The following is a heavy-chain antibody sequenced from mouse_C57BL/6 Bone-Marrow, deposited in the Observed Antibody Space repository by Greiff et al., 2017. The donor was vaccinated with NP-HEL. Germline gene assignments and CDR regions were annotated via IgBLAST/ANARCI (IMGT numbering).Heavy chain of an antibody. Sequence: DVMLVESGGGLVKPGGSLKLSCAASGFTFSSYAMSWVRQTPEKRLEWVATISDGGSYTYYPDNVKGRFTISRDNDKNNLYLQMSHLKSEDTAMYYCARLNWDGFAYWGQGTLVTVSA. V-gene: IGHV5-4*03. CDR2: ISDGGSYT. J-gene: IGHJ3*01. CDR1: GFTFSSYA. D-gene: IGHD4-1*01. CDR3: ARLNWDGFAY.